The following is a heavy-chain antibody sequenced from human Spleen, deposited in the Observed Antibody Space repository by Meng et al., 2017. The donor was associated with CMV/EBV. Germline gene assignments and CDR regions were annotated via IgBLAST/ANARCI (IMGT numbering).Heavy chain of an antibody. V-gene: IGHV3-7*01. Sequence: ESLKISCAASGFTFSTYWMSWVRQAPGKGLEWVANIKQDGTEQNYADSVKGRFIISRDNAKNSLYLQMNSLRAEDTAVYYCARGAHWFDPWGQGTLVTVSS. CDR3: ARGAHWFDP. J-gene: IGHJ5*02. CDR1: GFTFSTYW. CDR2: IKQDGTEQ.